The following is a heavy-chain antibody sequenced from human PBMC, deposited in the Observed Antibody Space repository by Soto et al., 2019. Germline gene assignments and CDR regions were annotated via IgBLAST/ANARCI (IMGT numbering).Heavy chain of an antibody. J-gene: IGHJ4*02. Sequence: SETLSLTCTVSGGSISTIDYYWTWIRRLPGKGLEWIAYIHQAGLTYYSPSLKSRITISVDTSQNQFSLKLSAMTAADTAVYCGAGKPNALSYFDYWGQGALVNVSS. V-gene: IGHV4-31*03. CDR1: GGSISTIDYY. D-gene: IGHD2-8*01. CDR3: AGKPNALSYFDY. CDR2: IHQAGLT.